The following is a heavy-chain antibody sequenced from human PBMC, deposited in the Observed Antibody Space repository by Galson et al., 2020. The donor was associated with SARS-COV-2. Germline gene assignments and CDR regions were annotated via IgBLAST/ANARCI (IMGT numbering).Heavy chain of an antibody. V-gene: IGHV1-8*01. CDR1: GYTFTSYD. Sequence: ASVKVSCKASGYTFTSYDINWVRQATGQGLAWMGWMNPNSGNTGYAQKFQGRVTMTRNTPISTAYMELSSLRSEDTAVYYCARCSSTSKNYYYYYMDVWGKGTTVTVSS. J-gene: IGHJ6*03. CDR3: ARCSSTSKNYYYYYMDV. D-gene: IGHD2-2*01. CDR2: MNPNSGNT.